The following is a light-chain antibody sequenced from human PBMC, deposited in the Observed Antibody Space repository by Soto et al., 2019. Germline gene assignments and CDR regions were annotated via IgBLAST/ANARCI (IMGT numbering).Light chain of an antibody. Sequence: DIQMTQSPSSLSASVGDRVTITCRARQGISNYLAWYQQKPGKVPKLLIYAASTLQSGVPSRFSGSGSGTDFTLTISRLEPEDFAVYYCQHYGSSPVYTFGQWTKLEIK. CDR3: QHYGSSPVYT. V-gene: IGKV1-27*01. CDR1: QGISNY. J-gene: IGKJ2*01. CDR2: AAS.